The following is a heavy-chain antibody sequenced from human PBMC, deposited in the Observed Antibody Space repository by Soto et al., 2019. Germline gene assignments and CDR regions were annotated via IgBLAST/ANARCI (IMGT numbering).Heavy chain of an antibody. J-gene: IGHJ3*02. CDR1: RGSITSHDHY. CDR3: ARVPDSSGYAASDI. Sequence: PSETLSLTCTVSRGSITSHDHYWSWIRQSPGKGLEWIGYMFHSGSPYYNPSLKSRVTISVDTSKNQFSLRLSSVTAADTAVYYCARVPDSSGYAASDIWGQGTMVTVSS. V-gene: IGHV4-30-4*08. CDR2: MFHSGSP. D-gene: IGHD3-22*01.